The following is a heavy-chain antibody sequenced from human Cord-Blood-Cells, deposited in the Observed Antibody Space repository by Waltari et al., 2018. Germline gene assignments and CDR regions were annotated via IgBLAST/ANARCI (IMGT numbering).Heavy chain of an antibody. V-gene: IGHV4-34*01. CDR3: ARGSGSYYY. Sequence: QVQLQQWGAGLLKPSETLSLTCAVYGGSFSGYYWSWIRQPPGKGLGWIGEINHNGSTNYNPSLKSRVTISVDTSKNQFSLKLSSVTAADTAVYYCARGSGSYYYWGQGTLVTVSS. CDR2: INHNGST. D-gene: IGHD1-26*01. CDR1: GGSFSGYY. J-gene: IGHJ4*02.